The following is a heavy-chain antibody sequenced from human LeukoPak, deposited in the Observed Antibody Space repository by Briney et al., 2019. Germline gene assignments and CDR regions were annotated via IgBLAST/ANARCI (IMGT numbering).Heavy chain of an antibody. CDR2: IDYTGGT. Sequence: PSETLSLTCTVSGGSIRSSSYYWSWIRQPPGEGLEWIGYIDYTGGTSYNPSLKSRVTISIETSKNQFSLRLNSVAAADTAVYFCARGLSSTRRESDYWGQGTLVTVST. V-gene: IGHV4-61*01. J-gene: IGHJ4*02. CDR3: ARGLSSTRRESDY. D-gene: IGHD3-10*01. CDR1: GGSIRSSSYY.